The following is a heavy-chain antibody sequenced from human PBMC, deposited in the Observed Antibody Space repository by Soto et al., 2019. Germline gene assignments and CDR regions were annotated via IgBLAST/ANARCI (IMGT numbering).Heavy chain of an antibody. Sequence: EVQLLESGGGLVQPGGSLRLSCAASGLTFRTYWMHWVRHVAGKGLEWVSHINTDGSGTSYADSVKGRFTISKDNAKNTLYLQMNNLSAEDTALYHCESPTVGVCDRWGQGTLVTVSS. CDR3: ESPTVGVCDR. D-gene: IGHD3-16*01. CDR2: INTDGSGT. J-gene: IGHJ5*02. V-gene: IGHV3-74*01. CDR1: GLTFRTYW.